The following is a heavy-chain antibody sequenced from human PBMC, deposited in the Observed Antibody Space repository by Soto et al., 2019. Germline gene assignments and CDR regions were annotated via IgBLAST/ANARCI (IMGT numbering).Heavy chain of an antibody. CDR2: INHSGST. D-gene: IGHD3-16*01. V-gene: IGHV4-34*01. CDR3: ARLGGAVGYYYGMDV. Sequence: PSETLSLTCAVYGGSFSGYYWSWIRQPPGKGLEWIGEINHSGSTNYNPSLKSRVTISVDTSKNQFSLKLGSVTAADTAVYYCARLGGAVGYYYGMDVWGQGTTVTVSS. CDR1: GGSFSGYY. J-gene: IGHJ6*02.